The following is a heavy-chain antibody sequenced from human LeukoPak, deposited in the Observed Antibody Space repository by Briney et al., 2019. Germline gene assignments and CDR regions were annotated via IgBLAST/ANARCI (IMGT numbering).Heavy chain of an antibody. CDR1: GGSISSSSYY. J-gene: IGHJ4*02. V-gene: IGHV4-39*07. D-gene: IGHD3-10*01. Sequence: KPSETLSLTCTVSGGSISSSSYYWGWIRQPPGKGLEWIGSIYYSGSTNYNPSLKSRVTISVDTSKNQFSLKLSSVTAADTAVYYCAKGQFVDYFDYWGQGTLVTVSS. CDR3: AKGQFVDYFDY. CDR2: IYYSGST.